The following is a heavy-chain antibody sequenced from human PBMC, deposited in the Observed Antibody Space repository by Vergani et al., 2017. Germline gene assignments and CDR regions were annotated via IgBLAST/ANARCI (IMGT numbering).Heavy chain of an antibody. CDR1: GFTFDDYG. CDR2: INWNGGST. CDR3: ARAVGSGFSDAFDI. D-gene: IGHD3-22*01. J-gene: IGHJ3*02. V-gene: IGHV3-20*01. Sequence: EVQLVESGGGVVRPGGSLRLSCAASGFTFDDYGMSWVRQAPGKGLEWVSGINWNGGSTGYAYSVKGRFTISRDNAKNSLYLQMNSLRAEDTALYHCARAVGSGFSDAFDIWGQGTMVTVSS.